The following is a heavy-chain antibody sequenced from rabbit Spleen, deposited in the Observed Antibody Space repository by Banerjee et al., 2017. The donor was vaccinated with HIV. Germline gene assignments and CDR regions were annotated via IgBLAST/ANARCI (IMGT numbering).Heavy chain of an antibody. Sequence: QEQLEESGGDLVKPEGSLTLTCTASGFSFSRSHNMCWVRQAPGKGLEWIACIYTGSSGRTYYASWAKGRFTISKTSSTTVTLQMTRLTAADTATYFCARGGGLWGQGTLVTVS. V-gene: IGHV1S45*01. CDR1: GFSFSRSHN. J-gene: IGHJ3*01. CDR2: IYTGSSGRT. CDR3: ARGGGL.